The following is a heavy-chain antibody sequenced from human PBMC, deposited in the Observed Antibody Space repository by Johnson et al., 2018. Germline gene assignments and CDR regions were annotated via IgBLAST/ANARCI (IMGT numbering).Heavy chain of an antibody. CDR3: AGPDIVVVPATPVYGMDV. V-gene: IGHV1-69*01. J-gene: IGHJ6*02. Sequence: QVQLQESGHEVKQPGASVKVSCKASGGTFSSYAISWVRQAPGQGLEWMGGIIPIFGTANYAQKFQGRVTITADESTRTAYMVLSSLKSEDTAVYYWAGPDIVVVPATPVYGMDVWGQVTTVTVSS. CDR2: IIPIFGTA. CDR1: GGTFSSYA. D-gene: IGHD2-2*01.